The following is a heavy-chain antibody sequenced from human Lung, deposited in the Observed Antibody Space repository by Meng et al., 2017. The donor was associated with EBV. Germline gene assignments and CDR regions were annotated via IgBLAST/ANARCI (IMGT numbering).Heavy chain of an antibody. V-gene: IGHV4-4*02. CDR1: GGSLSSRNW. Sequence: VQLPGVGPGLVKPSGTLSLTCAVSGGSLSSRNWWSWVRQPPGKGLEWIGEIYHSGSTNYNPSLKSRVTISVDESKNQFSLRLSSVTAADTAVYYCARAGAYCGGDCYHPRWGQGTLVTVSS. D-gene: IGHD2-21*02. CDR3: ARAGAYCGGDCYHPR. CDR2: IYHSGST. J-gene: IGHJ4*02.